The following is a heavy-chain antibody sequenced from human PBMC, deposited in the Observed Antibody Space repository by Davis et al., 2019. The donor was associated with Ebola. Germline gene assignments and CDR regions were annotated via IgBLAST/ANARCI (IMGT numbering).Heavy chain of an antibody. CDR1: GFTFSSYS. CDR3: AKGDYDSSGYYLFGY. D-gene: IGHD3-22*01. CDR2: ISSSSSTI. Sequence: PGGSLRLSCAASGFTFSSYSMNWVRQAPGKGLEWVSHISSSSSTIYYADSVKGRFTISRDNAKNSLYLQMNSLRDEDTAVYYCAKGDYDSSGYYLFGYWGQGTLVTVSS. J-gene: IGHJ4*02. V-gene: IGHV3-48*02.